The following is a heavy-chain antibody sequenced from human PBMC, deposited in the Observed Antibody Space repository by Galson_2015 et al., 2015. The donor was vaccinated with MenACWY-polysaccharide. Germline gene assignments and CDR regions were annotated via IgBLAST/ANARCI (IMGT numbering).Heavy chain of an antibody. V-gene: IGHV4-4*07. D-gene: IGHD4/OR15-4a*01. CDR1: GGSITSWC. J-gene: IGHJ4*02. CDR2: VCSPGNT. Sequence: SETLSLTCSVSGGSITSWCYSWIRQSAGTGLEWIGRVCSPGNTKYNPSFESRVTMSLDTSKNQISLHLKSLTAADTAVSFCATGAGDFDHWGQGTRVTVSS. CDR3: ATGAGDFDH.